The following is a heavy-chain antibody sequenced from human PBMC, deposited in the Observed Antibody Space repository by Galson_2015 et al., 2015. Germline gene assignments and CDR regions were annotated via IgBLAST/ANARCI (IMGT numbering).Heavy chain of an antibody. D-gene: IGHD6-19*01. CDR3: ARSSSGLYSDYFDH. Sequence: PSLKSRITTSVDKSKNQFSLKLSSVTAADTAVYYCARSSSGLYSDYFDHWGQGTLVTVSS. J-gene: IGHJ4*02. V-gene: IGHV4-31*02.